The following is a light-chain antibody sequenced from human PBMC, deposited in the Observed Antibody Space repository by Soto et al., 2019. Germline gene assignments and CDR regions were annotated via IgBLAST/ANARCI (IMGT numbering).Light chain of an antibody. CDR1: QSVISTY. Sequence: EIVLTQSPGTLSLSPGERATLSCRASQSVISTYLAWYQQKPGQAPRLLIYGASNRATGITDRFTGSGSGTDFTLTISRLEPEDFAVYYCQQYGSSPLTFSGGTKVEIK. V-gene: IGKV3-20*01. J-gene: IGKJ4*01. CDR3: QQYGSSPLT. CDR2: GAS.